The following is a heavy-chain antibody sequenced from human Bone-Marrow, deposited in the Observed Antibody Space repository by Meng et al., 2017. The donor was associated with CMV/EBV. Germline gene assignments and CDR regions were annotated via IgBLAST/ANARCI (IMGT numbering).Heavy chain of an antibody. D-gene: IGHD2-21*01. Sequence: GESLKISCAASGFTFSSYWMHWVRQAPGKGLVWVSRINSDGSSTSYADSVKGRFTISRDNAKNTMYLQMNSLGAEDTAVYYCARVIAPYGMDVWGQGTTVTVSS. V-gene: IGHV3-74*01. CDR1: GFTFSSYW. CDR2: INSDGSST. CDR3: ARVIAPYGMDV. J-gene: IGHJ6*02.